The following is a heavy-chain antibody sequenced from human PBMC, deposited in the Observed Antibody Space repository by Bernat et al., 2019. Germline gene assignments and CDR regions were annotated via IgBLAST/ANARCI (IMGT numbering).Heavy chain of an antibody. CDR3: ARGPGGSNFDY. Sequence: QLQLQESGPGLVKPSETLSLTCAVYGGSFSGYYWSWIRQPPGKGLEWIGEINHSGSTNYNPSLKSRVTISVDTSKNQFSLKLSSVTAADTAVYYCARGPGGSNFDYWGQGTLVTVSS. CDR1: GGSFSGYY. J-gene: IGHJ4*02. D-gene: IGHD1-1*01. CDR2: INHSGST. V-gene: IGHV4-34*01.